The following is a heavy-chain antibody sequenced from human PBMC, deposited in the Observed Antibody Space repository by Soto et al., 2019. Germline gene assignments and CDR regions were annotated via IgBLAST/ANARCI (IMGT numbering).Heavy chain of an antibody. Sequence: GGSLRLSCAASAFTFGSYAMSWVRQAPGKGLEWVSSISASGGNTYYADSVKGRFTISRGNSKNTLYLQMNSLRAEDTAVYYCEKSGSHSYFDYWGQGTLVTVSS. D-gene: IGHD3-10*01. CDR3: EKSGSHSYFDY. CDR2: ISASGGNT. J-gene: IGHJ4*02. V-gene: IGHV3-23*01. CDR1: AFTFGSYA.